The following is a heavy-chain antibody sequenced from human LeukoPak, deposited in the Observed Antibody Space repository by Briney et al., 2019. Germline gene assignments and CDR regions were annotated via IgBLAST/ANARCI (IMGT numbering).Heavy chain of an antibody. CDR3: ARGPTTVTRAFDY. J-gene: IGHJ4*02. V-gene: IGHV4-4*07. CDR2: IYTSGHT. Sequence: SETLSLTCTVSGGSISNYYWTFIRQPAGKGLEWIGRIYTSGHTNYNPSLKSRVTMSVDTSKNQFSPNLNSVTAADTAVYYCARGPTTVTRAFDYWGQGTLVTVSS. CDR1: GGSISNYY. D-gene: IGHD4-17*01.